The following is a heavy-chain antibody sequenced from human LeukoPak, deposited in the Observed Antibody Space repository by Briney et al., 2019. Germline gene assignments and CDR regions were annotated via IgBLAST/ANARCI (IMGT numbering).Heavy chain of an antibody. CDR3: ARGTEDTAMVTNYYYYMDV. CDR2: ISAYNGNT. D-gene: IGHD5-18*01. Sequence: GASVNVSFKASGYTFTSYGISWVRQAPGQGLEWMGWISAYNGNTNYAQKLQGRVTMTTDTSTSTAYMELRSLRSDDTAVYYCARGTEDTAMVTNYYYYMDVWGKGTTVTVSS. V-gene: IGHV1-18*01. CDR1: GYTFTSYG. J-gene: IGHJ6*03.